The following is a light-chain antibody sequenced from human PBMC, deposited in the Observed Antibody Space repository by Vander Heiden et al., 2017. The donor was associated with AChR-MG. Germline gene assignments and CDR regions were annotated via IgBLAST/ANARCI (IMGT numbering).Light chain of an antibody. CDR3: QAWDSSIVI. Sequence: SYELTQPPSVSVSPGQTASIACFGDKLGDKYVSWYQQKPGQSPVLVIYQDSKRPLGIPERFSGSNSGNTATLTISGTQAMDEADYYCQAWDSSIVIFGGGTKLTVL. CDR1: KLGDKY. J-gene: IGLJ2*01. CDR2: QDS. V-gene: IGLV3-1*01.